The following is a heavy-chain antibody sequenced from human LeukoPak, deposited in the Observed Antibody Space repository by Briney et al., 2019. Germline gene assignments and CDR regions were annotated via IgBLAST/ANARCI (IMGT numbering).Heavy chain of an antibody. V-gene: IGHV3-23*01. J-gene: IGHJ4*02. D-gene: IGHD5-18*01. CDR1: GFSLSSHA. CDR3: ARGPPHVDTAMVAVFDY. CDR2: TSSSDAGT. Sequence: GGSLRLSCAASGFSLSSHAMSWVRQAPGKGLEWVSATSSSDAGTYYADSVRGRFTISRDNSKNTLYLQMNSLRAEDAAVYYCARGPPHVDTAMVAVFDYWGQGTLVTVSS.